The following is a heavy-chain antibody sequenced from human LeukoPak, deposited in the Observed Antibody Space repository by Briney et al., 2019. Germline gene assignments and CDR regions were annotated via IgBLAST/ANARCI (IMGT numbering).Heavy chain of an antibody. CDR2: IYTTGST. V-gene: IGHV4-4*07. CDR3: ARPKYYYDSSGYSD. D-gene: IGHD3-22*01. CDR1: GGSISSYY. Sequence: SETLSLTCTVSGGSISSYYWSWIRQPAGKGLEWIGRIYTTGSTNYNPSLKSRVTMSVDTSKNQFSLTLSSVTAADTAVYYCARPKYYYDSSGYSDWGQGTLVTVSS. J-gene: IGHJ4*02.